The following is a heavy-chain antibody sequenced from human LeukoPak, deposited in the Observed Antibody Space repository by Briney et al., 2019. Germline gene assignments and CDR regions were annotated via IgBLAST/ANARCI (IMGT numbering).Heavy chain of an antibody. J-gene: IGHJ4*02. CDR2: ISSSSGTI. CDR3: ARALRAYSYGTFDY. Sequence: PGGALSLSCAASGFHFSSYSMNWVRQAPGKGLEWVSYISSSSGTIYYADSVKGRFTISRDNAKNSLYLQMNSLRAGDTAVYYCARALRAYSYGTFDYWGQGTLVTVSS. V-gene: IGHV3-48*01. D-gene: IGHD5-18*01. CDR1: GFHFSSYS.